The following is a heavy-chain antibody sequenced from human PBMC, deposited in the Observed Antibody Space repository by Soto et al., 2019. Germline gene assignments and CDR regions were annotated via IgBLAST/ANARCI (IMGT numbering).Heavy chain of an antibody. Sequence: PGPPVKVSCKASGYTFTSYGISWVRQAPGQGLEWMGWINAYNGKTKYAQKHQCRVTMSTDSSTSTAYMELRILRSDDTAVYYCARDVNRRATMTNWFDPWGQGTLVTVSS. CDR2: INAYNGKT. J-gene: IGHJ5*02. V-gene: IGHV1-18*01. CDR1: GYTFTSYG. CDR3: ARDVNRRATMTNWFDP. D-gene: IGHD3-22*01.